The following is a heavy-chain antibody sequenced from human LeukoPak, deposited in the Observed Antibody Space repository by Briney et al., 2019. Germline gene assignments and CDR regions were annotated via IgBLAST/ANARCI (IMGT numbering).Heavy chain of an antibody. Sequence: PSQTLSLTCTVSGGSISSGGYYWSWIRQPPGKGLEWIGYIYHSGSTYYNPSLKSRVTISVDRSKNQFSLKLSSVTAADTAVYYCAREEYSGSYYHWGQGTMVTVSS. CDR3: AREEYSGSYYH. D-gene: IGHD1-26*01. V-gene: IGHV4-30-2*01. J-gene: IGHJ3*01. CDR2: IYHSGST. CDR1: GGSISSGGYY.